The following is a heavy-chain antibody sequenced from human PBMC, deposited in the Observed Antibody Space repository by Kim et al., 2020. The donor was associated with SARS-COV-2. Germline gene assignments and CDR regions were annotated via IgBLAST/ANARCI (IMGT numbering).Heavy chain of an antibody. D-gene: IGHD2-15*01. Sequence: ASVKVSCKASGYTFTGYYMHWVLQAPGQGLEWMGWINPNSGGTNYAQKFQGWVTMTRDTSISTAYMELSRLRSDDTAVYYCARTLRPRGSYYYYGMDVWGQGTTVTVSS. CDR3: ARTLRPRGSYYYYGMDV. V-gene: IGHV1-2*04. J-gene: IGHJ6*02. CDR2: INPNSGGT. CDR1: GYTFTGYY.